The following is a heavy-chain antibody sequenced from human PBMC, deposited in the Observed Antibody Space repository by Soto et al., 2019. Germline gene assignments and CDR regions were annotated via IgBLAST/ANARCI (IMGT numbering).Heavy chain of an antibody. V-gene: IGHV4-59*01. CDR3: ARVGGVAARTFDY. CDR2: LYYSGNT. CDR1: GGSISPFY. Sequence: SETLSLTCTVSGGSISPFYWSWVRQPPGKGLEWIGYLYYSGNTNYNPSLKSRVTISVDASKHQVSLQLTSVTAAATAAYYCARVGGVAARTFDYWGQGPVVTVSS. D-gene: IGHD6-6*01. J-gene: IGHJ4*02.